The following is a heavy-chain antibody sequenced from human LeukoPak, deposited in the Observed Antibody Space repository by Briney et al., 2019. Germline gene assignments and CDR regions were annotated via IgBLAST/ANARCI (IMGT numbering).Heavy chain of an antibody. CDR3: ASIITLMDVVFS. Sequence: PGGSLRLSCVASGFTFSDCAMSWVRQAPGKGLEWVSTISNSGTTTYYADSVKGRFTISRDNSKNTLYLQMNSLRAEDTAVYYCASIITLMDVVFSWGQGTLVTVSS. D-gene: IGHD3-22*01. CDR1: GFTFSDCA. V-gene: IGHV3-23*01. CDR2: ISNSGTTT. J-gene: IGHJ1*01.